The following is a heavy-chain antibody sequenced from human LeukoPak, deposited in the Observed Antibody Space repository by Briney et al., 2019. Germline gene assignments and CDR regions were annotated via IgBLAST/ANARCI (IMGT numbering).Heavy chain of an antibody. Sequence: GGSLRLSCAASGFTFSNYGMHWVRQAPGKGLEWVALISYDGSSKYFADSVKGRFTISRDNSKNTLYLQMHSLRAEDTAVYYCAKDNVAAAGRYFDYWGQGTLVTISS. D-gene: IGHD6-13*01. CDR1: GFTFSNYG. V-gene: IGHV3-30*18. J-gene: IGHJ4*02. CDR2: ISYDGSSK. CDR3: AKDNVAAAGRYFDY.